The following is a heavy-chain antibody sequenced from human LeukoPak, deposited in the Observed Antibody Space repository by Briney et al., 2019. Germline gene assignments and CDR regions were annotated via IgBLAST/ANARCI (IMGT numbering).Heavy chain of an antibody. CDR3: ARDWGFGDSEDWFDP. D-gene: IGHD3-10*01. V-gene: IGHV4-38-2*02. CDR2: VHHTGST. CDR1: GYSISRGYY. J-gene: IGHJ5*02. Sequence: KSSETLSLTCNVSGYSISRGYYWGWIRQPPGKGLEWIGSVHHTGSTYYNPSLRSRVSISVDKSTNHISLEVTSVTAADTAVYYCARDWGFGDSEDWFDPWGQGTLVTVSS.